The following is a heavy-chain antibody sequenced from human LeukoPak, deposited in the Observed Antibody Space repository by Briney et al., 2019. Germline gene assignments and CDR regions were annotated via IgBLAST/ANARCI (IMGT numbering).Heavy chain of an antibody. CDR1: GFTFSSYW. V-gene: IGHV3-74*01. J-gene: IGHJ3*02. D-gene: IGHD3-22*01. CDR3: ARGYDSSGYYTLSGAFDI. CDR2: INSDGSST. Sequence: GGSLRLSCAASGFTFSSYWMHWFRQAPRKGLVWVSRINSDGSSTSYADSVKGRFTISRDNAKNTLYLQMNSLRAEDTAVYYCARGYDSSGYYTLSGAFDIWGQGTMVTVSS.